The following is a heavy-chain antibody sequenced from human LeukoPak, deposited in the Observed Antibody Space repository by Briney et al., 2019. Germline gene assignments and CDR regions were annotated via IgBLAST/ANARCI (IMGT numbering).Heavy chain of an antibody. CDR2: IYYSGST. D-gene: IGHD5/OR15-5a*01. V-gene: IGHV4-31*03. J-gene: IGHJ6*03. CDR1: GGSISSGGYY. CDR3: ARVPGLSVGYMDV. Sequence: PSQTLSLTCTVSGGSISSGGYYWSWIRQHPGKGLEWIGYIYYSGSTYYNPSLKSRVTISVDTSKNQFSLKLSSVTAADTAVYCCARVPGLSVGYMDVWGKGTTVSVSS.